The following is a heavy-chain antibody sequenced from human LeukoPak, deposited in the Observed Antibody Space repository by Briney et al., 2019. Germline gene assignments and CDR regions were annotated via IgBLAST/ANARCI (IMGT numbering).Heavy chain of an antibody. J-gene: IGHJ4*02. CDR3: ARLKDDVTKLDY. Sequence: GGSLRLSCAGSGFTFGRYWMSWVRQAPGKGLEWVASINQGGSRLHYLDSVTGRFIISRDDAQNSLFLQMTRLRVDDAAVYYCARLKDDVTKLDYWGQGTLVSVSS. D-gene: IGHD2-8*01. CDR2: INQGGSRL. CDR1: GFTFGRYW. V-gene: IGHV3-7*01.